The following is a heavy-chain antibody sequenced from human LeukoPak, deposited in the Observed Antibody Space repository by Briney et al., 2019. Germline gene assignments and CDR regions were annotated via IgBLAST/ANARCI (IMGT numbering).Heavy chain of an antibody. J-gene: IGHJ3*02. Sequence: GGSLRLSCAASGFTFSSYWMSWVRQAPGKGLEWVANIKQDGSEKYYVDSVKGRFTISRDNAKNSLYLQMNSLRAEDTAVYYCARVMSGSYFAFDIWGQGTMVTVSS. CDR3: ARVMSGSYFAFDI. D-gene: IGHD1-26*01. CDR2: IKQDGSEK. V-gene: IGHV3-7*01. CDR1: GFTFSSYW.